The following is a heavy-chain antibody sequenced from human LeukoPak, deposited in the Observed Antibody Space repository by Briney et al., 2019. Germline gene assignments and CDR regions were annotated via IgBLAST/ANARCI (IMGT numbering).Heavy chain of an antibody. J-gene: IGHJ4*02. Sequence: KPSETLSLTCTVSGGSISSYYWSWIRQPPGKGLEWIGYIYYSGSTNYNPSLKSRVTISVDTSKNQFSLKLSSVTAADTAVYYCARVVFGSLDYWGQGTLVTVPS. D-gene: IGHD2-21*01. CDR1: GGSISSYY. CDR3: ARVVFGSLDY. CDR2: IYYSGST. V-gene: IGHV4-59*01.